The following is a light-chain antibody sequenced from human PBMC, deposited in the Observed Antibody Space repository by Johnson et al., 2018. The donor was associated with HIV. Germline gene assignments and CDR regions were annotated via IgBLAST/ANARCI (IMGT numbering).Light chain of an antibody. V-gene: IGLV1-51*02. J-gene: IGLJ1*01. CDR1: SSNIENNY. Sequence: QSVLTQPPSVSAAPGQKVTISCSGSSSNIENNYVSWYQHLPGTAPKVLIYENSKRPSSIPDRFSGSKSGTSATLDITGLQTWDEADYYCGTWDSSLSSGEYVFGTGTKVTVL. CDR3: GTWDSSLSSGEYV. CDR2: ENS.